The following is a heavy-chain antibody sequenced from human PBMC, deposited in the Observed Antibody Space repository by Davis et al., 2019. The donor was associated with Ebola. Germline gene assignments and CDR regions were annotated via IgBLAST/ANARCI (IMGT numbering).Heavy chain of an antibody. CDR1: GGSISSSNW. CDR3: ARPSEGSYGGGWFDP. D-gene: IGHD1-26*01. J-gene: IGHJ5*02. CDR2: IYHSGST. V-gene: IGHV4-4*02. Sequence: PSETLSLTCAVSGGSISSSNWWSWVRQPPGKGLEWIGEIYHSGSTNYNPSLKSRVTISVDTSKNQFSLKLSSVTAADTAVYYCARPSEGSYGGGWFDPWGQGTLVTVSS.